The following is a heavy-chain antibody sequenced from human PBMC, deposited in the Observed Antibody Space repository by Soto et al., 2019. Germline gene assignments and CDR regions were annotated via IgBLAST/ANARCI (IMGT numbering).Heavy chain of an antibody. D-gene: IGHD2-2*01. CDR2: TRNKANSYTT. CDR1: GFTFSDHY. Sequence: PGGSLRLSCAASGFTFSDHYMDWVRQAPGKGLEWVGRTRNKANSYTTEYAASVKGRFTISRDDSKNSLYLQMNSLRAEDTAVYYCAKDFFPLSSSLLDYWGQGTLVTVSS. CDR3: AKDFFPLSSSLLDY. V-gene: IGHV3-72*01. J-gene: IGHJ4*02.